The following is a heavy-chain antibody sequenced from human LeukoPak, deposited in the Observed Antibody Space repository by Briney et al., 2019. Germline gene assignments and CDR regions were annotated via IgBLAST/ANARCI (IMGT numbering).Heavy chain of an antibody. D-gene: IGHD6-25*01. Sequence: GGSLRLSCAASGFTLSVYPMSWVRQAPGKGLEWVSTLSGSGGSTYYADSVKGRFTISRDNSRNTLYLQTDSLRAEDTAVYYCAKQRGDYYYYAMDVWGQGTTVTVSS. CDR1: GFTLSVYP. CDR2: LSGSGGST. J-gene: IGHJ6*02. CDR3: AKQRGDYYYYAMDV. V-gene: IGHV3-23*01.